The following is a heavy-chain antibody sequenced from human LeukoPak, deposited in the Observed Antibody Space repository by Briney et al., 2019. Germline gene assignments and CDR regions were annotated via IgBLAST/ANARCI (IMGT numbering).Heavy chain of an antibody. CDR3: ARDGREVPEGGGFDY. CDR1: GFTFSSYS. D-gene: IGHD2-2*01. V-gene: IGHV3-21*01. Sequence: GGSLRLSCAASGFTFSSYSMNWVRQAPGKGLEWVSSISSSSSYIYYADSVKGRFTISRDNAKNSPYLQMNSLRAEDTAVYYCARDGREVPEGGGFDYWGQGTLVTVSS. CDR2: ISSSSSYI. J-gene: IGHJ4*02.